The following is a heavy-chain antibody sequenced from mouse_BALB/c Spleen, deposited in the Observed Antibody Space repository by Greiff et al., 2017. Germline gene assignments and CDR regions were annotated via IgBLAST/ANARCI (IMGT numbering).Heavy chain of an antibody. Sequence: VQLQQSGAELVKPGASVKLSCTASGFNIKDTYMHWVKQRPEQGLEWIGRIDPANGNTKYDPKFQGKATITADTSSNTAYLQLSSLTSEDTAVYYCARGRGDPMAWFAYWGQGTLVTVSA. V-gene: IGHV14-3*02. CDR3: ARGRGDPMAWFAY. CDR2: IDPANGNT. J-gene: IGHJ3*01. CDR1: GFNIKDTY. D-gene: IGHD1-1*02.